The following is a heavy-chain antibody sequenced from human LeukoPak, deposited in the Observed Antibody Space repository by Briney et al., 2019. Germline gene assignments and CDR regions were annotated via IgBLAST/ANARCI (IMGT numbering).Heavy chain of an antibody. CDR1: GYTFTGYY. J-gene: IGHJ4*02. CDR3: ARAYCSGGSCHRSDFDY. Sequence: GASVKVSCKASGYTFTGYYMHWVRQAPGQGLEWMGWINPNSGGTNYAQKFQGRVTMTRDTSISTAYMELSRLRSDDTAVYYCARAYCSGGSCHRSDFDYWGQGTLVTVSS. CDR2: INPNSGGT. V-gene: IGHV1-2*02. D-gene: IGHD2-15*01.